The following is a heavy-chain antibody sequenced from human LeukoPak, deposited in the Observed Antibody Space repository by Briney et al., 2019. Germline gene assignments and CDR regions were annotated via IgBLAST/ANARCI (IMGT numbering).Heavy chain of an antibody. CDR3: AIALPPSISTPWK. D-gene: IGHD2-2*01. Sequence: GGSLRLSCAASGFTFGSYWIHWVRHAPGKGLVWVSHISSDGSSTSYADSVKGRFTISRDNAKNTLYLQMNSLRAEDTAVYYCAIALPPSISTPWKWGQGTPVTVSS. CDR2: ISSDGSST. CDR1: GFTFGSYW. J-gene: IGHJ4*02. V-gene: IGHV3-74*01.